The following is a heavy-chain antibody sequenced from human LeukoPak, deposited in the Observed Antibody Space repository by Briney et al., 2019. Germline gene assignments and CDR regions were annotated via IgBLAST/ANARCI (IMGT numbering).Heavy chain of an antibody. J-gene: IGHJ4*02. CDR2: FYYTGST. Sequence: NSSETLSLTCTVSGGSISSSDYYWGWIRQPPGKGLEWIGNFYYTGSTYYNPSLTSRVTISVDTSKNQFSLNLSAVTAADTAVYYCARKDMATTLFDSWGQGTLVTVSS. CDR1: GGSISSSDYY. CDR3: ARKDMATTLFDS. V-gene: IGHV4-39*01. D-gene: IGHD5-24*01.